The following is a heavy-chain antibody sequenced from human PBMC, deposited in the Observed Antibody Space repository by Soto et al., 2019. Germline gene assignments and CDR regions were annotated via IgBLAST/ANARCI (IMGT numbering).Heavy chain of an antibody. CDR3: ARDGRTGTTRWFDP. D-gene: IGHD1-7*01. V-gene: IGHV4-31*03. J-gene: IGHJ5*02. CDR2: IYYSGST. CDR1: GGSISSGGYY. Sequence: SETLSLTCTVSGGSISSGGYYWSWIRKHPGKGLEWIGYIYYSGSTYYNPSLKSRVTISVDTSKNQFSLKLSSVTAADTAVYYCARDGRTGTTRWFDPWGQGTLVTVSS.